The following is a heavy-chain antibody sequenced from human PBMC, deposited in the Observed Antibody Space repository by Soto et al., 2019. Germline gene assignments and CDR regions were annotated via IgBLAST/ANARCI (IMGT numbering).Heavy chain of an antibody. V-gene: IGHV5-51*01. CDR3: ARQPFFPAAMGPVYYYGMDV. D-gene: IGHD2-2*01. CDR2: IYPGDSDT. CDR1: GYSFTSYW. Sequence: PGESLKISCKGSGYSFTSYWIGWVRQMPGKGLEWMGIIYPGDSDTRYSPSFQGQVTISADKSISTAYLQWSSLKASDTAMYYCARQPFFPAAMGPVYYYGMDVWGQGTTVTVS. J-gene: IGHJ6*02.